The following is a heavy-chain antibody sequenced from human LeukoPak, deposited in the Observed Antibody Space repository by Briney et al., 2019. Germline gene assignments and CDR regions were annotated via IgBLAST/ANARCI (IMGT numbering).Heavy chain of an antibody. J-gene: IGHJ4*02. CDR2: ISSSGNNA. CDR1: GFTFRGAA. V-gene: IGHV3-23*01. CDR3: ARDSSEKGGCFDY. Sequence: GGSLRLSCAVSGFTFRGAAMTWVRQAPGKGLEWVSLISSSGNNAYYADSVKGRFTISRDNSKNTLSLQMNSLRAEDTAVYYCARDSSEKGGCFDYWGQGTLVTVSS. D-gene: IGHD2-15*01.